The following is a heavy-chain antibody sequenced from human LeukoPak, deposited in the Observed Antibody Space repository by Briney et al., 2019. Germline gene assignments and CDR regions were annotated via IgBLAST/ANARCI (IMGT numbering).Heavy chain of an antibody. CDR2: IKQDGSEI. V-gene: IGHV3-7*01. CDR3: ARIGYSSSSFDY. CDR1: GFRFTNYW. Sequence: GGSLRLSCAASGFRFTNYWMGLVRQAPGKGLEWVANIKQDGSEIDYSDPMKGRFTISRDNTRNSVYLQVDSLRAEDTGVYYCARIGYSSSSFDYWGQGTLVTVSS. D-gene: IGHD5-18*01. J-gene: IGHJ4*02.